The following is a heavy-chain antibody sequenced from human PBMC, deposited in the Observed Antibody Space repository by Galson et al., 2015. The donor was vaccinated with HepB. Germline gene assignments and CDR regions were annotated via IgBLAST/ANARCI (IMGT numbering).Heavy chain of an antibody. V-gene: IGHV3-23*01. J-gene: IGHJ4*02. CDR3: VFGYYFDY. CDR2: ISNRGDTT. CDR1: GVTFSGYA. D-gene: IGHD3-16*01. Sequence: SLRLSCAASGVTFSGYAMSWVRQAPGKGLEWVSTISNRGDTTYDADSVKGRFTISRDNSKNTLSLQMSSLRAEDTAVYYCVFGYYFDYWGQGTLVTVSS.